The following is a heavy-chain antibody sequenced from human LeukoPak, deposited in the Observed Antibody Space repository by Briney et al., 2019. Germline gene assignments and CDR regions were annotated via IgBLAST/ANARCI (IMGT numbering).Heavy chain of an antibody. J-gene: IGHJ4*02. CDR3: ARHGVAAAGTDYFDY. D-gene: IGHD6-13*01. CDR1: GGSISSYY. V-gene: IGHV4-59*08. CDR2: IYYSGST. Sequence: PSETLSLTCTVSGGSISSYYWSWIRQPPGKGLEWIGYIYYSGSTNYNPSLKSRVTMSVDTSKNQFSLKLSSVTAADTAEYYCARHGVAAAGTDYFDYWGQGTLVTVSS.